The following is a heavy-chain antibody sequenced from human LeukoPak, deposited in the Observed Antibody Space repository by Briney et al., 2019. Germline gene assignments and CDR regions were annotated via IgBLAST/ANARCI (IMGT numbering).Heavy chain of an antibody. J-gene: IGHJ6*03. Sequence: GGSLRLSCAASGFTFSSYGMHWVRQAPGEGLEWVANIKQDGSEKYYVDSVKGRFTISRDNAKNSLYLQMNRLRVEDTAVYYCARIRFGESYAPKSYYYYYMDVWGIGTTVTISS. CDR3: ARIRFGESYAPKSYYYYYMDV. CDR1: GFTFSSYG. D-gene: IGHD3-10*01. CDR2: IKQDGSEK. V-gene: IGHV3-7*01.